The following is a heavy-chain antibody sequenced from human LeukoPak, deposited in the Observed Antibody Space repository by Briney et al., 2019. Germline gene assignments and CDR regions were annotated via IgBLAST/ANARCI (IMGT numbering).Heavy chain of an antibody. CDR3: AKDKQYYYDIDY. CDR2: ISGSGGST. Sequence: GGSLRLSCAASGFTFSSYAMSWVRQAPGTGLEWVSVISGSGGSTYYADSVKGRFTISRDNFKNTLYLQMNSLRAEDTAVYYCAKDKQYYYDIDYWGQGTLVTVSS. CDR1: GFTFSSYA. D-gene: IGHD3-22*01. J-gene: IGHJ4*02. V-gene: IGHV3-23*01.